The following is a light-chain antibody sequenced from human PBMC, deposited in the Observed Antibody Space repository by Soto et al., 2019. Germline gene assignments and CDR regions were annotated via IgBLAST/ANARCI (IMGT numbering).Light chain of an antibody. CDR2: DVS. V-gene: IGLV2-11*01. Sequence: QSALTQPSSVSGSPGQSVTISCTGTSSDVGGYNYVSWYQQHPGKAPKLMIYDVSKRPSGVPDRFSGSKSGNTASLTISGLQAEDEADYYCCSYAGSYHVVFGGGTKVTVL. J-gene: IGLJ2*01. CDR1: SSDVGGYNY. CDR3: CSYAGSYHVV.